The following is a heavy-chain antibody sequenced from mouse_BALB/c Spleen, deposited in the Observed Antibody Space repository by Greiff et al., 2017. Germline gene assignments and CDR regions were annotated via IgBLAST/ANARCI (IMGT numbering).Heavy chain of an antibody. CDR1: GFNIKDYY. D-gene: IGHD4-1*01. Sequence: EVQLQQSGAELVRPGALVKLSCKASGFNIKDYYMHWVKQRPEQGLEWIGWIDPENGNTIYDPKFQGKASITADTSSNTAYLQLSSLTSEDTAVYYCASGTPPDYWGQGTTLTVSS. CDR2: IDPENGNT. CDR3: ASGTPPDY. V-gene: IGHV14-1*02. J-gene: IGHJ2*01.